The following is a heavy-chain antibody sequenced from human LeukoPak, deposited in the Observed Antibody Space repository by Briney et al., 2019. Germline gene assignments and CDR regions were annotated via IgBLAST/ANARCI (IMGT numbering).Heavy chain of an antibody. CDR3: ASSWGAVAVPYYYYGMDV. V-gene: IGHV1-46*01. CDR2: INPSGGST. Sequence: ASVKVSCKASGYTFTSYYMHWVRQAPGRGLEWMGIINPSGGSTSYAQKFQGRVTMTRDTSTSTVYMELSSLRSEDTAVYYCASSWGAVAVPYYYYGMDVWGQGTTVTVSS. CDR1: GYTFTSYY. J-gene: IGHJ6*02. D-gene: IGHD6-19*01.